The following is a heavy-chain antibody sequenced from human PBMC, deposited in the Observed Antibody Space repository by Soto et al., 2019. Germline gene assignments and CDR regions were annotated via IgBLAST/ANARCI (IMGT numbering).Heavy chain of an antibody. CDR2: INHSGST. CDR3: ARGGGVVVAATPYYYYMDV. Sequence: SETLSLTCAVYGGSFSGYYWSWIRQPPGKGLEWIGEINHSGSTNYNPSLKSRVTISVDTSKNQFSLKLSSVTAADTAVYYCARGGGVVVAATPYYYYMDVWGKGTTVTVS. D-gene: IGHD2-15*01. V-gene: IGHV4-34*01. J-gene: IGHJ6*03. CDR1: GGSFSGYY.